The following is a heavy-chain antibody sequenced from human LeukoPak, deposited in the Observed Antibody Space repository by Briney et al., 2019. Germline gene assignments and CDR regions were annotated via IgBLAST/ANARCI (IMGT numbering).Heavy chain of an antibody. CDR1: GGSISSYY. Sequence: SETLSLTCTVSGGSISSYYWSWIRQPSGKGLEWIGYIYYSGSTNYNPSLKSRVTISVDTSKNQFSLKLSSVTAADTAVYYCARSGMNDYGDPDAFDIWGQGTMVTVSS. CDR3: ARSGMNDYGDPDAFDI. D-gene: IGHD4-17*01. V-gene: IGHV4-59*01. CDR2: IYYSGST. J-gene: IGHJ3*02.